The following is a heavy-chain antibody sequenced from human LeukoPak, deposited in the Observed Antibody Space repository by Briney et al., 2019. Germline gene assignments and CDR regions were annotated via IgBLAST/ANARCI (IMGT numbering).Heavy chain of an antibody. CDR3: ARGLATTVTTGPYHFDS. Sequence: GGSLRLSCAASGFTFSDYDMSWIRQAPGKGLEWVSYISRTSSYTNYADSVKGRFTISRDNAKTSLYLHMNSLRAEDTAVYYCARGLATTVTTGPYHFDSWGQGTLVTVSS. V-gene: IGHV3-11*06. CDR2: ISRTSSYT. CDR1: GFTFSDYD. J-gene: IGHJ4*02. D-gene: IGHD4-17*01.